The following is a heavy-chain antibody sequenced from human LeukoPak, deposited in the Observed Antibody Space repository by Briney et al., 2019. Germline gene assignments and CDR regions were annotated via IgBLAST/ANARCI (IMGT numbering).Heavy chain of an antibody. V-gene: IGHV4-39*07. CDR3: ARGPASGWYRFDSLDI. CDR2: MSYSGTT. Sequence: SETLSLTCTVSGGSMNSSSHYWGWIRQPPGKGLGLSGIMSYSGTTYYRPSRGSLITISVDTSKNQFSSKLSSVTTADTAVYYCARGPASGWYRFDSLDIWGQGTMVTVSS. CDR1: GGSMNSSSHY. J-gene: IGHJ3*02. D-gene: IGHD6-19*01.